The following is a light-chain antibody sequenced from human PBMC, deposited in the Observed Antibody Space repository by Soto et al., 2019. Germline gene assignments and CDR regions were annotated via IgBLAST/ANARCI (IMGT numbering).Light chain of an antibody. CDR1: QSVSSSY. CDR3: QQYGSSPST. V-gene: IGKV3-20*01. J-gene: IGKJ5*01. Sequence: EIVLTQSPGTLSLSPGERATLSCRASQSVSSSYLAWYQQKPGQAPRLLIYGASSRATGIPDWFSGSGSGTDFTLTISRLEPEDFAVYYCQQYGSSPSTFGQGTRLEIK. CDR2: GAS.